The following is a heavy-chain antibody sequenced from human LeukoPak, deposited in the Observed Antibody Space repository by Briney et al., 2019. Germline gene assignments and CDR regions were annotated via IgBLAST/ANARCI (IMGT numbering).Heavy chain of an antibody. D-gene: IGHD1-26*01. CDR2: INHSGST. CDR1: GGSFSGYY. J-gene: IGHJ4*02. V-gene: IGHV4-34*01. CDR3: ARAAYSGSYYRY. Sequence: SETLSLTCAVYGGSFSGYYWSWIRQPPGKGLKWIGEINHSGSTNYDPSLKSRVTISVDTSKNQFSLKLSSVTAADTAVYYCARAAYSGSYYRYWGQGTLVTVSS.